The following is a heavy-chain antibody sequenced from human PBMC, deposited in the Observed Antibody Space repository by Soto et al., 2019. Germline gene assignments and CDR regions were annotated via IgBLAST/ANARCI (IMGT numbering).Heavy chain of an antibody. CDR1: GYPVTAYY. CDR3: ASGGGVGVAGSAAFDM. D-gene: IGHD3-3*01. Sequence: QLHLVQSGAVVKKPGASVTVSCSASGYPVTAYYMHWVRQGPGRGLEWMGGINPATGAAKYTQTFQGRVTMTRDTSPSTVFMELSGLTSEDTALFYCASGGGVGVAGSAAFDMWGQGTLVTVSS. CDR2: INPATGAA. V-gene: IGHV1-2*02. J-gene: IGHJ3*02.